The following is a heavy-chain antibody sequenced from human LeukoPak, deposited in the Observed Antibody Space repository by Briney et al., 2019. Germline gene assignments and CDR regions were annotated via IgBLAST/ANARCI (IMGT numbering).Heavy chain of an antibody. J-gene: IGHJ6*02. Sequence: PGGSLRLSCAASGFTFSSYGMHWVRQAPGKGLEWVAVIWYDGSNKYYADSVKGRLTISRDNSKNTLYLQMNSLRAEDTAVYCCARGTVTSGYYYYGMDVWGQGTTVTVSS. V-gene: IGHV3-33*08. CDR2: IWYDGSNK. CDR3: ARGTVTSGYYYYGMDV. CDR1: GFTFSSYG. D-gene: IGHD4-17*01.